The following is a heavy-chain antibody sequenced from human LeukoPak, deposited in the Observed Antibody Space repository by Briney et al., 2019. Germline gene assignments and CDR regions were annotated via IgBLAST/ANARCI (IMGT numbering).Heavy chain of an antibody. CDR1: EFTFSSYS. D-gene: IGHD3-3*01. CDR2: ISSSSSYI. V-gene: IGHV3-21*01. CDR3: ARVGTIFGVVTVFDY. Sequence: GGSLRLSCAASEFTFSSYSMNWVRQAPGKGLEWVSSISSSSSYIYYADSVKGRFTISRDNAKNSLYLQMNSLRAEDTAVYYCARVGTIFGVVTVFDYWGQGTLVTVSS. J-gene: IGHJ4*02.